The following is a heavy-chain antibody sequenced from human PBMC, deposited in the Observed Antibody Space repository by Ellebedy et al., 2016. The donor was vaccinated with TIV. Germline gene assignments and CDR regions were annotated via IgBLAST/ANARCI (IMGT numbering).Heavy chain of an antibody. CDR3: ARQDYGDFYFDY. Sequence: GESLKISCKDSRYNFASPWIGWVRQVPGKGLEWMGIIYPGDSDTRYSPSFQGQVTISADKSINTAYLQWSSLKASDTDMYYCARQDYGDFYFDYWGQGTLVTVSS. CDR1: RYNFASPW. J-gene: IGHJ4*02. V-gene: IGHV5-51*01. D-gene: IGHD4-17*01. CDR2: IYPGDSDT.